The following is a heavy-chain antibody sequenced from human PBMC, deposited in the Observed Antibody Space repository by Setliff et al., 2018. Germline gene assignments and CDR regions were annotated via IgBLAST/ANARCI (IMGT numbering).Heavy chain of an antibody. CDR2: MYAVGNI. J-gene: IGHJ3*02. D-gene: IGHD1-1*01. Sequence: GGSLRLSCAASGLSVTSSYMSWIRQAPGKGLEWVAVMYAVGNIYYADSVKGRFTISRHSSKNTLDLQMSGLRPDDTAVYYCAREGQLTGQEGAFDIWGQGTMVTVSS. CDR1: GLSVTSSY. V-gene: IGHV3-53*04. CDR3: AREGQLTGQEGAFDI.